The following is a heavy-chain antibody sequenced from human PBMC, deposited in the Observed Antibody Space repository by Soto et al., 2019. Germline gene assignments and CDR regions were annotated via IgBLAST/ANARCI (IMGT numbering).Heavy chain of an antibody. J-gene: IGHJ4*02. CDR1: GDSMTKYY. Sequence: QVQLQESGPGLVKPSETLSLTCTVSGDSMTKYYWSWIRQPAGKGLEWIGRIYTSGSTNYNPSLKSRVTMSIDTYNNHFSLKLKSVTAAYTAGYYCARTVGAAYYFDFWGQGALVTVSS. V-gene: IGHV4-4*07. CDR3: ARTVGAAYYFDF. CDR2: IYTSGST. D-gene: IGHD1-26*01.